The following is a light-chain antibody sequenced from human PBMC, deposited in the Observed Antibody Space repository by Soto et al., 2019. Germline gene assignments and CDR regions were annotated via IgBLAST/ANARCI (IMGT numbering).Light chain of an antibody. CDR2: RVS. J-gene: IGKJ1*01. CDR1: QSLLYSDGTTY. Sequence: VMTQALLSVRVALGQPASISCRCSQSLLYSDGTTYLTWFQQRPGQSPRRLIYRVSGRDSGVPDRFSGSGSGTDFTLKISRVEAEDVGVYYCMQGAHRPRTFGQGTKV. CDR3: MQGAHRPRT. V-gene: IGKV2-30*01.